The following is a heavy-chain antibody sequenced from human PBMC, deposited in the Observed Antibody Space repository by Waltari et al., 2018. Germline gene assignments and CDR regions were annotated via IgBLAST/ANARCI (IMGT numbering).Heavy chain of an antibody. CDR1: GASLTTYY. V-gene: IGHV4-59*01. J-gene: IGHJ6*02. CDR3: ARVHGSESPLAWGTDV. Sequence: QVPLQESGPGLVKPSETLSLSCTVSGASLTTYYWSWIRRPPGKGLEYIGYIHDSGDTNYSPSLRSRVSMSLDTSKNQFSLKISSVTAADSAVYYCARVHGSESPLAWGTDVWGQGTAVTVSS. D-gene: IGHD2-21*01. CDR2: IHDSGDT.